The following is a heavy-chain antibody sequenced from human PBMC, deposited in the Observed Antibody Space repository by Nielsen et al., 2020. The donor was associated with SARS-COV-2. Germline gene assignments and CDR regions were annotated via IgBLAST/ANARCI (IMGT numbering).Heavy chain of an antibody. CDR2: ISSSGSTI. Sequence: WLRQPPGKGLEWVSYISSSGSTIYYADSVKGRFTISRDNAKNSLYLQMNSLRAEDTAVYYCAREADCSSTSCYRAFGPGYGMDVWGQGTTVTVSS. V-gene: IGHV3-48*03. J-gene: IGHJ6*02. CDR3: AREADCSSTSCYRAFGPGYGMDV. D-gene: IGHD2-2*01.